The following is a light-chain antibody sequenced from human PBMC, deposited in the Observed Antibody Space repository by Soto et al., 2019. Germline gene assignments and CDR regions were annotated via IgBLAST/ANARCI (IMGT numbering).Light chain of an antibody. V-gene: IGLV2-14*01. Sequence: QSALTQPASVSWSPGQSITISCTGASGDIGRYNRVSWYQQHPGKAPKLIIYEVTDRPSGVSNRFSGSKSGNTASLTISGLQAEDEAEYYCSSYTNINTRACVFGTGTKVTVL. CDR2: EVT. J-gene: IGLJ1*01. CDR1: SGDIGRYNR. CDR3: SSYTNINTRACV.